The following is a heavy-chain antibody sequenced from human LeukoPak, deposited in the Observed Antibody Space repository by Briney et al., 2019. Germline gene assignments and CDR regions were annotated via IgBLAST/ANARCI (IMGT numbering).Heavy chain of an antibody. J-gene: IGHJ4*02. V-gene: IGHV3-23*01. CDR3: ARYHRGETYYFDY. CDR1: GFTFSIYA. CDR2: ITSDGST. D-gene: IGHD2-2*01. Sequence: PGGSLRLSCAASGFTFSIYAMSWVRQAPGKGLEWVSVITSDGSTYYADSVKGRFIISRDNSKNALYLQMNSLWAEDTAIYSCARYHRGETYYFDYWGQGTLVTVSS.